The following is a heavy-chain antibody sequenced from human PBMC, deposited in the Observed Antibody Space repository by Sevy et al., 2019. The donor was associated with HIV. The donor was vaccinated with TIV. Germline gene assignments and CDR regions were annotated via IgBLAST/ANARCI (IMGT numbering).Heavy chain of an antibody. CDR3: ARGIYGVFDAFDI. J-gene: IGHJ3*02. CDR2: IYYSGST. D-gene: IGHD4-17*01. V-gene: IGHV4-61*01. CDR1: GGSVSSGSYY. Sequence: SETLYLTCTVSGGSVSSGSYYWSWIRQPPGKGLEWIGYIYYSGSTNYNPSLKSRVTISVDTSKNQFSLKLSSVTAADTAVYYCARGIYGVFDAFDIWGQGTMVTVSS.